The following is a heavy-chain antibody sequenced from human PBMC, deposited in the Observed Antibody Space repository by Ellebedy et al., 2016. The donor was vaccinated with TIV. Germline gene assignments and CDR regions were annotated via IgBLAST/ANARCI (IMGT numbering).Heavy chain of an antibody. V-gene: IGHV3-33*08. Sequence: GGSLRLSCAASAFTFTNYGIHWVRQAPGKGLEWVALMWYDGSKKYYADSVKGRFTISRDNSKNTLYLQMNSLRAEDTAVYFCARDVGIAAAGIGVYWGQGTLVTVSS. J-gene: IGHJ4*02. CDR1: AFTFTNYG. CDR3: ARDVGIAAAGIGVY. CDR2: MWYDGSKK. D-gene: IGHD6-13*01.